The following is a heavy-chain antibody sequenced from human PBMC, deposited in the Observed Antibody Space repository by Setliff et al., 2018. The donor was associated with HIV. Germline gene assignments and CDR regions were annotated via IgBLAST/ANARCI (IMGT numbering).Heavy chain of an antibody. D-gene: IGHD2-15*01. CDR3: AKRWGTEGCSGGNCYSGFHY. V-gene: IGHV3-23*01. J-gene: IGHJ4*02. Sequence: GGSLRLSCTASGFTFSTYAMSWVRQAPGKGLDWVSAISCSAADTYYAGSLKGRFTISRDNSKNTLYLQMNRLRAEDTALYYCAKRWGTEGCSGGNCYSGFHYWGQGTLVTVSS. CDR1: GFTFSTYA. CDR2: ISCSAADT.